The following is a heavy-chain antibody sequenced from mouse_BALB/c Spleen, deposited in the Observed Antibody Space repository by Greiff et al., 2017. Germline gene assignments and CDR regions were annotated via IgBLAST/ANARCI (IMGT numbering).Heavy chain of an antibody. D-gene: IGHD1-1*01. Sequence: EVQRVESGGGLVQPGGSLKLSCAASGFTFSSYGMSWVRQTPDKRLELVATINSNGGSTYYPDSVKGRFTISRDNAKNTLYLQMSSLKSEDTAMYYCAREHYGDYFDYWGQGTTLTVSS. CDR3: AREHYGDYFDY. CDR2: INSNGGST. V-gene: IGHV5-6-3*01. J-gene: IGHJ2*01. CDR1: GFTFSSYG.